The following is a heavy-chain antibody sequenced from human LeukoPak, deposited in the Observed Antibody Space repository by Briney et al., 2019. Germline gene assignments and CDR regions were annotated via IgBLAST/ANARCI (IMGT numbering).Heavy chain of an antibody. CDR3: ARNLAMTGDFDN. D-gene: IGHD2-2*01. CDR1: GYTFTSYD. Sequence: ASVTVSCKTSGYTFTSYDINWVRQAPGQGLEWLGWMNPNNGCTGYAQTFQGRVTMTRDTSISTAYMELRSLRSEDTAVYYCARNLAMTGDFDNWGRGTLVTVSS. V-gene: IGHV1-8*01. J-gene: IGHJ4*02. CDR2: MNPNNGCT.